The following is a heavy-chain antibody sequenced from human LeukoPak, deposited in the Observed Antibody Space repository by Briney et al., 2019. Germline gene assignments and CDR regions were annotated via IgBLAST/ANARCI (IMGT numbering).Heavy chain of an antibody. D-gene: IGHD1-1*01. Sequence: ASVKVSCKASGYTFTNYDIHWVRQATGQGLEWMGWINPFTANTGYAQHFQGRITITRDTSITTAYMELSSLRSEDTAVYYCARTSGRSYYMDVWGKGTTVTVSS. CDR1: GYTFTNYD. V-gene: IGHV1-8*03. CDR2: INPFTANT. CDR3: ARTSGRSYYMDV. J-gene: IGHJ6*03.